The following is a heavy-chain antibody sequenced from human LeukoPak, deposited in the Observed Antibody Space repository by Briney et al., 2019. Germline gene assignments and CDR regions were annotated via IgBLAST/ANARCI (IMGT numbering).Heavy chain of an antibody. V-gene: IGHV4-31*03. J-gene: IGHJ3*02. D-gene: IGHD4-17*01. CDR3: ASNGDDYGDYPADAFDI. Sequence: SETLSLTCTVSGGSISSGGYYWSWIRQHPGKGLEWIGYIYYSGSTYYNPSLKSRVTISADTSKNQFSLKLSSVTAADTAVYYCASNGDDYGDYPADAFDIWGQGTMVTVSS. CDR2: IYYSGST. CDR1: GGSISSGGYY.